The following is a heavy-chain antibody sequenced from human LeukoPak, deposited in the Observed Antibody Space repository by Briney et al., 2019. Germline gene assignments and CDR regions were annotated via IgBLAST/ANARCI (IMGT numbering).Heavy chain of an antibody. CDR2: ISGSGGST. V-gene: IGHV3-23*01. J-gene: IGHJ4*02. CDR1: GFTFSSYA. CDR3: AKSDLREDYFDY. D-gene: IGHD5-12*01. Sequence: GRSLRLSCAASGFTFSSYAMSWVRQAPGKGLEWVSAISGSGGSTYYADSVKGRFTISRDNSKNTLYLQMNSLRAEDTAVYYCAKSDLREDYFDYWGQGTLVTVSS.